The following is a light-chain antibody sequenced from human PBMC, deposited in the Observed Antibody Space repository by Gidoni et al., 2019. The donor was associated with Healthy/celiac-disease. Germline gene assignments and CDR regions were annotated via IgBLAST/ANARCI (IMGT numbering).Light chain of an antibody. CDR2: DAS. CDR3: QQYDNLPPLT. Sequence: IQITHSPSSLSASVGDRVTITCQASQDISNYLNSYQQKPGKAPTLLIYDASNLETEVPSRFSGSGSGTDFTFTISSMQPEDIATYYCQQYDNLPPLTFGGGTKVEIK. CDR1: QDISNY. J-gene: IGKJ4*01. V-gene: IGKV1-33*01.